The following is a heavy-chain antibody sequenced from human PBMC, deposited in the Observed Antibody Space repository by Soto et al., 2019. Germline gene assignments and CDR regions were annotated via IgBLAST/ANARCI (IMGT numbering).Heavy chain of an antibody. Sequence: EVQLVEAGGGLVKPGGSLRLSCAVSGFTFSSYSMNWVRQAPGKGMEWVSSIRSSRSYIYYANSGKGRFNISRETDKNSLYVQMNSLRAEDTAVYYCARDQPGYSYGYGLGYWGQGTLVTVSS. D-gene: IGHD5-18*01. V-gene: IGHV3-21*01. CDR1: GFTFSSYS. CDR2: IRSSRSYI. J-gene: IGHJ4*02. CDR3: ARDQPGYSYGYGLGY.